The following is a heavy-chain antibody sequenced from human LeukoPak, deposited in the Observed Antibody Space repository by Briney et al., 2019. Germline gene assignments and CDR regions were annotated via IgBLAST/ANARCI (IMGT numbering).Heavy chain of an antibody. CDR3: ARVGPPSSPSFDY. Sequence: SETLSLTCTVSGDSISSYYWSWIRQPPGKGLEWIGYIYYSGSTNYNPSLKSRVTISVDTSKNQFSLKLSSVTAADTAVYYCARVGPPSSPSFDYWGQGTLVTVSS. CDR2: IYYSGST. J-gene: IGHJ4*02. CDR1: GDSISSYY. V-gene: IGHV4-59*01.